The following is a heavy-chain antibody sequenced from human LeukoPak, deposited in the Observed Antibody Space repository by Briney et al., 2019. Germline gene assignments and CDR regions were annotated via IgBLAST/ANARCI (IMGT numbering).Heavy chain of an antibody. J-gene: IGHJ4*02. D-gene: IGHD4-17*01. Sequence: GGSLRLSCAASGFTFDDYAMSWVRQAPGKGLEWVSAISGSGGSTYYADSVKGRFTISRDNSKNTLYLQMNSLRAEDTAVYYCASSTVTSRYYFDYWGQGTLVTVSS. V-gene: IGHV3-23*01. CDR3: ASSTVTSRYYFDY. CDR2: ISGSGGST. CDR1: GFTFDDYA.